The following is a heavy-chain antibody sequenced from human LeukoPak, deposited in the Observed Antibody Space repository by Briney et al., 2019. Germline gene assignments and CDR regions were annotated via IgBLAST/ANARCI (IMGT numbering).Heavy chain of an antibody. D-gene: IGHD3-22*01. J-gene: IGHJ4*02. Sequence: ASVKVSCKASGYTFTSYGISWVRQAPGQELESMGWISAYNGNTNYAQKLQGRVTMTTATSTSTAYMELRSLRSDGTALYYCARMSVTMIVDPSDYWGQGTLVTVSS. V-gene: IGHV1-18*01. CDR2: ISAYNGNT. CDR3: ARMSVTMIVDPSDY. CDR1: GYTFTSYG.